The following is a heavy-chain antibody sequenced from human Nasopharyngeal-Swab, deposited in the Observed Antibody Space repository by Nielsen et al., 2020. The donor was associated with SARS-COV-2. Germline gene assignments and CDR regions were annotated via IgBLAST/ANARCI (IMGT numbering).Heavy chain of an antibody. V-gene: IGHV3-74*01. CDR2: IKSDGSST. D-gene: IGHD6-13*01. CDR1: GFIFSSYW. CDR3: ARESIAAAGPGMDV. J-gene: IGHJ6*02. Sequence: GESLKISCAASGFIFSSYWMHWVRQAPGKGLVWVSRIKSDGSSTSYADSVKGRFNISRDNAKNTLFLQMNSLRAEDTAVYYCARESIAAAGPGMDVWGQGTTVTVSS.